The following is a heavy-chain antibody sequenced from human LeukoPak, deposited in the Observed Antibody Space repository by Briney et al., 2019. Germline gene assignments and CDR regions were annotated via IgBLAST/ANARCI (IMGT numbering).Heavy chain of an antibody. Sequence: SETLSLTCTVSGGSISSSSYYGGWIRQSPGKGLEWIGSIYYSGSTYYNPSLKSRVTISVDTSKNQFSLKLSSVTAADTAVYYCARMGIALAAGTGGDYWGQGTLVTVSS. CDR3: ARMGIALAAGTGGDY. D-gene: IGHD6-13*01. V-gene: IGHV4-39*01. J-gene: IGHJ4*02. CDR2: IYYSGST. CDR1: GGSISSSSYY.